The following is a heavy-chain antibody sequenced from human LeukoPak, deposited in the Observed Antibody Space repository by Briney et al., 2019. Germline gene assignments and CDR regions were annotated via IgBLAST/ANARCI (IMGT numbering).Heavy chain of an antibody. CDR2: ISGSGGST. D-gene: IGHD4-11*01. V-gene: IGHV3-23*01. Sequence: PGGSLRLSCLASGFTFGSYAMSWVRQAPGKGLEWVAGISGSGGSTYHIDSVKGRLTISRDNSKNTLSLQMDSLRAEDTAVYYCAKGKDYSNSRVFDYWGQGTLVTVSS. J-gene: IGHJ4*02. CDR1: GFTFGSYA. CDR3: AKGKDYSNSRVFDY.